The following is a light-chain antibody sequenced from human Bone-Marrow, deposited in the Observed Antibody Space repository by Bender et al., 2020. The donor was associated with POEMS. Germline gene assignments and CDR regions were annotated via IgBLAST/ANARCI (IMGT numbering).Light chain of an antibody. CDR1: SSDVIGYNY. V-gene: IGLV2-14*01. Sequence: QSALTQPASVSGSPGQSITISCTGTSSDVIGYNYVSWYQQHPGKAPKLMIYDVNNRPSGISDRFSGSKSGNTASLTISGLQAEDEADYYCSSFAGSRPYVFGTGTRVTV. CDR3: SSFAGSRPYV. CDR2: DVN. J-gene: IGLJ1*01.